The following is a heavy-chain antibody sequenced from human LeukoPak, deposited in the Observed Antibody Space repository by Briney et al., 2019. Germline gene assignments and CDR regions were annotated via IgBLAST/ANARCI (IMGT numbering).Heavy chain of an antibody. J-gene: IGHJ4*02. CDR1: GFTFSSYS. D-gene: IGHD2-21*02. Sequence: PGGSLRLSCAASGFTFSSYSMNWVRQAPGKGLEWVSSISSSSSYIYHADSVRGRFTISRDNAKNSLYLQMSSLRVEDSAVYYCARDVTEADYWGQGTLVTVS. V-gene: IGHV3-21*01. CDR3: ARDVTEADY. CDR2: ISSSSSYI.